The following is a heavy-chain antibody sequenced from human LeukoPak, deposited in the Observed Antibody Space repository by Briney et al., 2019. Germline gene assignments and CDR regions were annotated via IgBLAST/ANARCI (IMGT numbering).Heavy chain of an antibody. V-gene: IGHV1-46*01. Sequence: GASVKVSCKASGYTFTSYYMHWVRQAPGQGLEWMGIINPSGGSTSYAQKFQGRVTMTRDTSTSTVYMELSSLRSEDTAVYYCARDVYYYDSSGYFYYWGQGTLDTVSS. CDR3: ARDVYYYDSSGYFYY. J-gene: IGHJ4*02. CDR1: GYTFTSYY. CDR2: INPSGGST. D-gene: IGHD3-22*01.